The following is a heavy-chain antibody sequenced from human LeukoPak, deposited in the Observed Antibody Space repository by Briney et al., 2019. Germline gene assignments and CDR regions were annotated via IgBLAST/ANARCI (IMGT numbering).Heavy chain of an antibody. J-gene: IGHJ6*03. V-gene: IGHV1-2*02. CDR3: AKGPAMVRGVISYMDV. CDR1: GYTFTGYY. CDR2: INPNSGGT. D-gene: IGHD3-10*01. Sequence: ASVKVSCKASGYTFTGYYMHWVRQAPGQGLEWMGWINPNSGGTNYAQKFQGRVTMTRDTSISTAYMELSRLRSDDTAVYYCAKGPAMVRGVISYMDVWGKGTTVTISS.